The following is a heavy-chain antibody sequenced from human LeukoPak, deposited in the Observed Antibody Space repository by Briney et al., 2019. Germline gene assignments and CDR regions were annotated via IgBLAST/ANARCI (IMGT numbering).Heavy chain of an antibody. V-gene: IGHV1-18*01. CDR1: GYTFTSYG. Sequence: GASVKVSCKASGYTFTSYGISWVRQAPGQGLEWMGWISAYNGNTTYAQKLQGRVTMTTDTSTSTAYMELRSLRSDDTAVYYCARIDFWSGHDYYYYYMDVWGKGTTVTVSS. CDR3: ARIDFWSGHDYYYYYMDV. CDR2: ISAYNGNT. J-gene: IGHJ6*03. D-gene: IGHD3-3*01.